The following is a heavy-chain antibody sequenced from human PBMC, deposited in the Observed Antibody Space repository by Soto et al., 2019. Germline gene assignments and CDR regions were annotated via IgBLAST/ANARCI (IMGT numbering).Heavy chain of an antibody. J-gene: IGHJ5*02. D-gene: IGHD6-19*01. Sequence: SETLSLTCAVSGGSISSGGYSWSWIRQPPGKGLEWIGYIYHSGSTYYNPSLKSRVTISVDRSKNQFSLKLSSVTAADTAVYYCARDQKWLGGHWFDPLGQGTLVTVSS. CDR3: ARDQKWLGGHWFDP. CDR2: IYHSGST. V-gene: IGHV4-30-2*01. CDR1: GGSISSGGYS.